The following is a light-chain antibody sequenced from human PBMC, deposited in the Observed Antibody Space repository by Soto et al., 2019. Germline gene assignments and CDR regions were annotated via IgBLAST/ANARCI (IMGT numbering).Light chain of an antibody. CDR1: QSVSSD. CDR2: DAT. V-gene: IGKV3-11*01. CDR3: QQRSPWPRVT. J-gene: IGKJ4*01. Sequence: EIVLTQSPATLSLSPGERATLSCRASQSVSSDLLWYQQKPGQAPRLLIYDATNRATGIPARFSGSGSGTEFTILISSLVPSDFAVYYCQQRSPWPRVTFGGGTKVEIK.